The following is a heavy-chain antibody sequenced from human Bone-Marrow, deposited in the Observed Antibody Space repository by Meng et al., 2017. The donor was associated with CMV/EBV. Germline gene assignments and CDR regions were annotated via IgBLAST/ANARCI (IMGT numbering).Heavy chain of an antibody. CDR2: INWNGGST. J-gene: IGHJ4*02. CDR3: ATRTLGTAFDY. D-gene: IGHD1-14*01. CDR1: GFTFDDYA. Sequence: GESLKISCAASGFTFDDYAMHWVRQAPGKGLEWVSGINWNGGSTGYADSVKGRFTISRDNAKNSLYLQMNSLRAEDTALYYCATRTLGTAFDYWGQGTLVTVSS. V-gene: IGHV3-20*04.